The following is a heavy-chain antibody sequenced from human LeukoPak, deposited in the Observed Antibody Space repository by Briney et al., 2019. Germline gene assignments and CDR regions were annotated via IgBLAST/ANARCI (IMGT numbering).Heavy chain of an antibody. CDR1: GYTFTSYG. Sequence: ASVKVSCKASGYTFTSYGISWVRQAPGRGLEWMGWISPYRGHTNYAQSLQDRVTMTTDTSTSTVYMELRSLRSDDTAVYYCARVPPIVVAAPGTIWFDPWGQGTLVTVSS. CDR3: ARVPPIVVAAPGTIWFDP. V-gene: IGHV1-18*01. CDR2: ISPYRGHT. D-gene: IGHD2-15*01. J-gene: IGHJ5*02.